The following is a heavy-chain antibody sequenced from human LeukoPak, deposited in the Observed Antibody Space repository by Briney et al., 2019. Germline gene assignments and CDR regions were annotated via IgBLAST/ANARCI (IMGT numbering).Heavy chain of an antibody. CDR2: MTSGGVST. CDR3: AKKGGGYYYGSGRYYMDV. D-gene: IGHD3-10*01. J-gene: IGHJ6*03. Sequence: GGSLRLSCAASGFTFSSYGMSWVRQAPGKGLEWVSSMTSGGVSTYYTDSVKGRFTISRDNSKNTLYLQMNSLRAEDTAVYYCAKKGGGYYYGSGRYYMDVWGKGTTVTVSS. V-gene: IGHV3-23*01. CDR1: GFTFSSYG.